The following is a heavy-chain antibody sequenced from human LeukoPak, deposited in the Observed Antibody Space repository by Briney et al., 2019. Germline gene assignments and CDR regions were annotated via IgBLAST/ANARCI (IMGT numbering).Heavy chain of an antibody. CDR2: IYHTGST. J-gene: IGHJ4*02. CDR3: ARAGWIITSGIDY. V-gene: IGHV4-38-2*01. Sequence: PSETLSLTCGVSGYSISRGYYWAWIRQPPGKGLEWIGTIYHTGSTYYTPSLGSRVTISVDTSKNEFSLNLNSVTAADTAVYYCARAGWIITSGIDYRGQGALVTVSS. CDR1: GYSISRGYY. D-gene: IGHD3-10*01.